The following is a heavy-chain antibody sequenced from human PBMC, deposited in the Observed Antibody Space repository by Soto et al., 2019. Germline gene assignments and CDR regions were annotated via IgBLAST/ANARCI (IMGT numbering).Heavy chain of an antibody. CDR3: AKGVVVATTYVQH. V-gene: IGHV3-30*18. Sequence: QVQLVESGGGVVQPGRSLRLSCAASGFTFRSYGMHWVRQAPGKGLEWVAVISYDGSDKYYADSVKGRFTISRDNSNNTLYRQTDSLRAEDTAVYYCAKGVVVATTYVQHLGQGTLVTVSS. J-gene: IGHJ1*01. CDR2: ISYDGSDK. CDR1: GFTFRSYG. D-gene: IGHD2-15*01.